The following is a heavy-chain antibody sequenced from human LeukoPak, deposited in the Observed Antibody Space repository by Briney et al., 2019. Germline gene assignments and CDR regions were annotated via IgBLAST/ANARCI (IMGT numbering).Heavy chain of an antibody. J-gene: IGHJ4*01. CDR3: ARQGDDY. V-gene: IGHV3-21*06. Sequence: GRFSISRDNAENSVSLQMNSLRAEDTAVYYCARQGDDYWGHGTLVTVSS. D-gene: IGHD3-16*01.